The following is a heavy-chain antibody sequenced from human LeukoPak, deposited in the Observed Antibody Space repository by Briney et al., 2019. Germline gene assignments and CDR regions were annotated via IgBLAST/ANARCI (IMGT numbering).Heavy chain of an antibody. Sequence: GGSLRLSCSASGFSFSDYDMNWVRQAPGKGLEWVSAISGRSSHIYYGESVKGRFTISGDNAKNSLYPQMDSLGVEDTAVYYCGRAFPPLRTSSAGDLWGQGTLVIVSS. V-gene: IGHV3-21*01. CDR3: GRAFPPLRTSSAGDL. CDR2: ISGRSSHI. D-gene: IGHD3-16*01. CDR1: GFSFSDYD. J-gene: IGHJ1*01.